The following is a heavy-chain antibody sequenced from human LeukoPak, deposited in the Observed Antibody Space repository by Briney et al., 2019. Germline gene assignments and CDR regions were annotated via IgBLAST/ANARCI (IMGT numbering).Heavy chain of an antibody. Sequence: SETLSLTCTVSGGSISSYYWSWIRQPPGKGLEWIGYIYYSGSTNYNPSLKSRVTISVDTSKNQFSLKLSSVTAADTAVYYCARTPDYSNHYYFDYWGQGTLVTVSS. D-gene: IGHD4-11*01. CDR2: IYYSGST. CDR1: GGSISSYY. V-gene: IGHV4-59*12. J-gene: IGHJ4*02. CDR3: ARTPDYSNHYYFDY.